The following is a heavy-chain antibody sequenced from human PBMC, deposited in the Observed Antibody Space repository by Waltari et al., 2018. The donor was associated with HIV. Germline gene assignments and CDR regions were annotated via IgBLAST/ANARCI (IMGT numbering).Heavy chain of an antibody. CDR3: ARDMGPFNN. CDR2: LNPSSGKT. J-gene: IGHJ4*02. V-gene: IGHV1-2*06. CDR1: GYTITGYF. Sequence: QVQLVQSGAEVKKPGASVKVSCKASGYTITGYFLHWVRQAPGQGLEWMVRLNPSSGKTNYAQKFQGRVTMTSDTSINTAYMELSSLRSDDTAVYYCARDMGPFNNWGQGTLVTVSS. D-gene: IGHD3-16*01.